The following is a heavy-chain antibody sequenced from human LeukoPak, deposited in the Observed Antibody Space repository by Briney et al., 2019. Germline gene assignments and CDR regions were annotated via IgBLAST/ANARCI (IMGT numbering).Heavy chain of an antibody. J-gene: IGHJ4*02. CDR1: GGSISSSNW. CDR2: IYHSGST. D-gene: IGHD4-17*01. CDR3: ARRGGGMTTVTLFDY. V-gene: IGHV4-4*02. Sequence: PSETLSLTCAVSGGSISSSNWWSWVRQPPGKGLEWIGEIYHSGSTNYNPSLKSRVTISVDKSKNQFSLKLSSVTAADTAVYYCARRGGGMTTVTLFDYWGQGTLVTVSS.